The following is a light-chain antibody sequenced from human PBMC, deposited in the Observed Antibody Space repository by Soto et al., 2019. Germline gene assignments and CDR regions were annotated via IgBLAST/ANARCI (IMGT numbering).Light chain of an antibody. Sequence: QSALTQPASVSGSPGPAITISCTGTSGDVGSYNRVSWYQQHPGKAPKLIIYEVTDRPSGVSNRFSGSKSGNTASLTISGLQAEDEAEYYCSSYTNINTRACVFGTGTKVT. CDR2: EVT. CDR1: SGDVGSYNR. J-gene: IGLJ1*01. CDR3: SSYTNINTRACV. V-gene: IGLV2-14*01.